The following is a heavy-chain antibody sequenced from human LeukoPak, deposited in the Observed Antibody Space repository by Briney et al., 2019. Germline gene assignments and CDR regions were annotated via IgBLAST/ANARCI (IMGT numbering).Heavy chain of an antibody. D-gene: IGHD1-14*01. V-gene: IGHV3-11*04. CDR2: ITTSGSSI. J-gene: IGHJ6*03. CDR1: GFTFSDYY. Sequence: GGSLRLSCAASGFTFSDYYMGWIRQAPGKGLEWVSYITTSGSSIYYADSVKGRFTMSRDNAKNSLSLQMNSLRAEDTAVYYCARSPAGANYYLDVWGKGTTVTISS. CDR3: ARSPAGANYYLDV.